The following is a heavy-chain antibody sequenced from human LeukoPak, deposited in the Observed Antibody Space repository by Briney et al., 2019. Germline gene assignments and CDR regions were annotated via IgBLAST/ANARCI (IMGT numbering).Heavy chain of an antibody. CDR1: GYTFTGYY. D-gene: IGHD3-3*01. CDR3: ARAGVYYDFWSGYPDY. Sequence: ASVKVSCKASGYTFTGYYMHWVRQAPGQGLEWMGWINPNSGGTNYAQKFQGRVTMTRDTSISTAYMELSSLRSEDTAVYYCARAGVYYDFWSGYPDYWGQGTLVTVSS. J-gene: IGHJ4*02. CDR2: INPNSGGT. V-gene: IGHV1-2*02.